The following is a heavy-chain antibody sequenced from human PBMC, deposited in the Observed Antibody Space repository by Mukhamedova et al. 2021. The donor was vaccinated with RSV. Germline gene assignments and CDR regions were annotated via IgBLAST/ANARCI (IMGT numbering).Heavy chain of an antibody. J-gene: IGHJ4*02. D-gene: IGHD2-15*01. V-gene: IGHV3-74*01. CDR1: SYW. CDR3: VTCVVEVQ. Sequence: SYWMHWVRQAPGKGLVWVSHINNDGSTTRYADSVRGRFTISRDNAKNTVYLQMNSLRAEDTAIYYCVTCVVEVQWGQGTRVTV. CDR2: INNDGSTT.